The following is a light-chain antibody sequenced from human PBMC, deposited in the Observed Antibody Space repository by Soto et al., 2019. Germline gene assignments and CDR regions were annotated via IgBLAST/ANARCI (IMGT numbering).Light chain of an antibody. J-gene: IGLJ2*01. Sequence: QSVLTQPASVSGSPGQSITISCTGTSSDVGGYNYVSWYQQHPGKAPKLMIYDVSNRPSGVSNRFSGSKSGNTASLTISGPQAEDEADYYCSSYTSSRTLHVVFGGGTKVTVL. CDR2: DVS. CDR1: SSDVGGYNY. CDR3: SSYTSSRTLHVV. V-gene: IGLV2-14*01.